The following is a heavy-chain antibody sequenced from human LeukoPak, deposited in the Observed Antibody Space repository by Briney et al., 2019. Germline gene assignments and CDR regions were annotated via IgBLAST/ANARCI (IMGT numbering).Heavy chain of an antibody. J-gene: IGHJ6*02. CDR3: ARGERNTVTTEYYYYGMDV. CDR2: INPSGGST. CDR1: GYTFTRYY. D-gene: IGHD4-17*01. V-gene: IGHV1-46*01. Sequence: ASVKVSCKASGYTFTRYYMHWVRQAPGQGLEWMGIINPSGGSTSYAQKFQGRVTMTRDTSTSTVYMELSSLRSEDTAVYYCARGERNTVTTEYYYYGMDVWGQGTTVTVSS.